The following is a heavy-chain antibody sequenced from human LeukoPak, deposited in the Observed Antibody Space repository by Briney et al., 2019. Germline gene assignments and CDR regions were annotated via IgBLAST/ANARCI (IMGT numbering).Heavy chain of an antibody. CDR3: ARAIAAPDSSFDF. D-gene: IGHD6-13*01. V-gene: IGHV4-59*01. J-gene: IGHJ4*02. CDR2: IYYSGST. Sequence: PSETLSLTCTVSGGSISSYYWSWIRQPPGKGLEWIGYIYYSGSTNYNPSLKSRVTISVDTSKNQFSLKLSSVTAADTAVYYCARAIAAPDSSFDFWGQGTLVTVSS. CDR1: GGSISSYY.